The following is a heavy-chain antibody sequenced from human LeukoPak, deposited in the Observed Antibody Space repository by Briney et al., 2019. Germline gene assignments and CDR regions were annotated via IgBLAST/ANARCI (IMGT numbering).Heavy chain of an antibody. CDR1: GYTFTNYG. Sequence: ASVKDSCKTSGYTFTNYGITWVRQAPGQGLEWMGWISAFNNNRNYAQKFQGRITVTTDKFTSTANMELRSLRSDDTAVYYCARSSSSYYNGHLDLWGRGTLATVSS. CDR2: ISAFNNNR. J-gene: IGHJ2*01. CDR3: ARSSSSYYNGHLDL. V-gene: IGHV1-18*01. D-gene: IGHD2-2*01.